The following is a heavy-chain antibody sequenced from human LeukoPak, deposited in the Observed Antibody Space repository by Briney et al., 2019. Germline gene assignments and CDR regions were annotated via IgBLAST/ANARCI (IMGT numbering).Heavy chain of an antibody. J-gene: IGHJ4*02. D-gene: IGHD3-10*01. CDR1: GFTFSNYG. Sequence: GGSLRLSCAASGFTFSNYGMHWVRQPPGNGLEWVSVISNDGTNTYQADSVKGRFTISRDNSKNTLYLQMNSLRAEDTAVYYCAKARITMVRGVPPGSDWGQGTLVTVSS. CDR2: ISNDGTNT. V-gene: IGHV3-30*18. CDR3: AKARITMVRGVPPGSD.